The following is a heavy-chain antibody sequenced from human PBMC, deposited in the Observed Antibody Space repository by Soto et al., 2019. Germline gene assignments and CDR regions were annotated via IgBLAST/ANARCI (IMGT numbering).Heavy chain of an antibody. Sequence: GGSLRLSCAASGFTFSSYSMNWVRQAPGKGLEWVSSISSSSSYIYYADSVKGRFTISRDNAKNSLYLQMNSLRAEDTAVYYCARDISIGDSCYDGYYYYGMDVWGQGTTVTVSS. CDR2: ISSSSSYI. CDR3: ARDISIGDSCYDGYYYYGMDV. D-gene: IGHD5-12*01. CDR1: GFTFSSYS. V-gene: IGHV3-21*01. J-gene: IGHJ6*02.